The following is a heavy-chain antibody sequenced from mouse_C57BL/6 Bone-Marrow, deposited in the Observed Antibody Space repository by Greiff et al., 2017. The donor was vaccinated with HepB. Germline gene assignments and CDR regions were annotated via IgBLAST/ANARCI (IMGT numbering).Heavy chain of an antibody. CDR1: GFTFSSYA. Sequence: EVKLMESGGGLVKPGGSLKLSCAASGFTFSSYAMSWVRQTPEKRLEWVATISDGGSYTYYPDNVKGRFTISRDNAKNNLYLQMSHLKSEDTAMYYCAREGAELGRVDYWGQGTTLTVSS. J-gene: IGHJ2*01. V-gene: IGHV5-4*01. CDR3: AREGAELGRVDY. D-gene: IGHD4-1*01. CDR2: ISDGGSYT.